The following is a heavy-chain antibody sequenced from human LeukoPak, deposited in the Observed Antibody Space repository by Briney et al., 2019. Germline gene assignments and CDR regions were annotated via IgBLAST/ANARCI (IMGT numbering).Heavy chain of an antibody. CDR3: ARPKMVRGVDDAFDI. Sequence: PGGSLRVSCAASGFAVSSNYMTWVRQAPGKGLEWVSLIYDAGRTHYADSVKGRFTISRDNSKNSLYLRMNSLRTEDTALYYCARPKMVRGVDDAFDIWGQGTMVTVSS. J-gene: IGHJ3*02. V-gene: IGHV3-53*05. D-gene: IGHD3-10*01. CDR1: GFAVSSNY. CDR2: IYDAGRT.